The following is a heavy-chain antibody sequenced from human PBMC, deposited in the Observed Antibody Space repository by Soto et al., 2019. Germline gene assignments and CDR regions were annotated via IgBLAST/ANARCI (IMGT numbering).Heavy chain of an antibody. CDR2: IFHDGTA. CDR3: ARLVYDTRLNYMYFDF. Sequence: QVKLQESGPGLATPSGTLSLTCAVSGVSISSGNWSTWVRQSPQRGLEYIGEIFHDGTANYYPSFERRVAISVDTSKNQFSLKLTSVTAADTAIYFCARLVYDTRLNYMYFDFWGQGTLVTVSS. CDR1: GVSISSGNW. V-gene: IGHV4-4*02. D-gene: IGHD3-10*01. J-gene: IGHJ4*02.